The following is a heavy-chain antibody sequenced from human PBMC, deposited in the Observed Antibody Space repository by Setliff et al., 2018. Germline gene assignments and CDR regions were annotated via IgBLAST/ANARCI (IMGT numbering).Heavy chain of an antibody. D-gene: IGHD3-10*01. J-gene: IGHJ4*02. V-gene: IGHV3-7*03. CDR2: IKEDGSQR. CDR3: TGRTYGHQLGDY. CDR1: GFDFKTHW. Sequence: PGGSLRLSCAASGFDFKTHWMDWARQAPGKGLEWVANIKEDGSQRNYVDAVRGRFTVSRDNARNLLYLQMNSLRVEDTGVYYCTGRTYGHQLGDYWGQGTLVTVSS.